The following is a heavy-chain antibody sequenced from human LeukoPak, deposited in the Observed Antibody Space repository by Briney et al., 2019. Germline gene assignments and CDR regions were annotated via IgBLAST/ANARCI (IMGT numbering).Heavy chain of an antibody. D-gene: IGHD5-12*01. CDR3: AREGHTSGFCGSFDI. Sequence: GGSLRLSCALSGRPFSSSIMHWVRRAPGKGLEWVAGMSFDGSQHYVESVKGRFTISRDNSGNTVYLHMTSLRPEDTAVYFCAREGHTSGFCGSFDIWGQGTTVTISS. CDR2: MSFDGSQ. V-gene: IGHV3-30*03. CDR1: GRPFSSSI. J-gene: IGHJ3*02.